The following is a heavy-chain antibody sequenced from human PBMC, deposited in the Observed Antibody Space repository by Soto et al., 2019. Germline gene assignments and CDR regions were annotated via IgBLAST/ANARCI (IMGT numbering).Heavy chain of an antibody. Sequence: SETLSLTCGVSGNSISTTNWWSWVLQSPVKGLEWIGEIYHSGSTNYNPSLKSRVTISVDKSKNQFSLKLSSVTAADTAVYYCARDVGYHYDGSPSGQFDFWGQGTLVTVSS. CDR2: IYHSGST. V-gene: IGHV4-4*02. J-gene: IGHJ4*02. CDR1: GNSISTTNW. D-gene: IGHD3-22*01. CDR3: ARDVGYHYDGSPSGQFDF.